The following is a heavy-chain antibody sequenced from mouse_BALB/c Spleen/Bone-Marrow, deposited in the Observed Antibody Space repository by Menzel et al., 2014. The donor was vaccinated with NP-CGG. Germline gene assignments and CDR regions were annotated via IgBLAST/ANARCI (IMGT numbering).Heavy chain of an antibody. V-gene: IGHV1-54*03. CDR2: INPGSGGT. CDR1: GYAFTNYL. J-gene: IGHJ3*01. Sequence: VKLMESGAELVRPGTSVKVSCKASGYAFTNYLTEWVKQRPGQGLEWIGVINPGSGGTNYNEKFKGKATLTADKSSSTAYMQLSSLTSDDSAVYFCARSRTGFAYWGQGTLVTVSA. CDR3: ARSRTGFAY.